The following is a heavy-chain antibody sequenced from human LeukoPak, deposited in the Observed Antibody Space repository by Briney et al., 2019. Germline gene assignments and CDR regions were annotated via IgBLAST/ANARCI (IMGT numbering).Heavy chain of an antibody. Sequence: SETLSLTCAVYGESFSGYFWSWIRQPPGKGLEWIGEINHSGYTNYNPSLKSRVTISVDTSKKQFSLKLSSVTAADTAVYYCRGRRYCSGGSCYLYFQHWGQGTLVTVSS. CDR3: RGRRYCSGGSCYLYFQH. CDR1: GESFSGYF. J-gene: IGHJ1*01. V-gene: IGHV4-34*01. CDR2: INHSGYT. D-gene: IGHD2-15*01.